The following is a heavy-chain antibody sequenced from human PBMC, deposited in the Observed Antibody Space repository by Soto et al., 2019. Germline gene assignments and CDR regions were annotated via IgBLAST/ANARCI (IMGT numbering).Heavy chain of an antibody. V-gene: IGHV1-18*01. D-gene: IGHD5-12*01. CDR2: ISAYNGNT. CDR3: ARDEAGGYNPGDY. CDR1: GYTFTSYG. J-gene: IGHJ4*02. Sequence: ASVKVSCKSSGYTFTSYGISWVRQAPGQGLEWMGWISAYNGNTNYAQKLQGRVTMTTDTSTSTAYMELRSMRSDGTAGYYCARDEAGGYNPGDYWGQGTLVTVSS.